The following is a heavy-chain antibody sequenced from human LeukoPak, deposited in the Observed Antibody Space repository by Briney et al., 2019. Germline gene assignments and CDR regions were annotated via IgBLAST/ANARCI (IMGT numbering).Heavy chain of an antibody. CDR3: ARSGAVAGALHLEY. D-gene: IGHD6-19*01. Sequence: SVKVSCKASGGTFSSYAISWVRQAPGQGLEWMGRIIPIFGIANYAQKFQGRVTITADKSTSTAYMELSSLRSEDTAVYYCARSGAVAGALHLEYWGQGTLVTVSS. CDR2: IIPIFGIA. V-gene: IGHV1-69*04. CDR1: GGTFSSYA. J-gene: IGHJ4*02.